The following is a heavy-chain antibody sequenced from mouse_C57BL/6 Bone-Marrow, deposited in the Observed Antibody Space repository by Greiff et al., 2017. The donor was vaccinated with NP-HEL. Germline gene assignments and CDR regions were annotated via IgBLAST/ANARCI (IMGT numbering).Heavy chain of an antibody. CDR3: ARRGYYGSSWAY. CDR2: IDPSDSYT. D-gene: IGHD1-1*01. V-gene: IGHV1-69*01. CDR1: GYTFTSYW. J-gene: IGHJ3*01. Sequence: QVQLQQPGAELVMPGASVKLSCKASGYTFTSYWMHWVKQRPGQGLEWIGEIDPSDSYTNYNQKFKGKSTLTVDKSSSTAYMQLSSLTSEDSAVYYCARRGYYGSSWAYWGQGTLVTVSA.